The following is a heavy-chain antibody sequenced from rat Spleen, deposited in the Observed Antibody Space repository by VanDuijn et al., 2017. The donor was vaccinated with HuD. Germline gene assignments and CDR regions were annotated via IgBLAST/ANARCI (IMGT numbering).Heavy chain of an antibody. Sequence: VQLQESGPGLVKPSQSLSLTCSVTDYSITSHYWGWIRKFPGNKMEWIGHISYSGSTSYNPSLKSRISITRDTSKNQFFLQLNSVTTEDTATYYCARDYPGSFFFDYWGQGVMVTVSS. CDR3: ARDYPGSFFFDY. D-gene: IGHD1-4*01. CDR1: DYSITSHY. V-gene: IGHV3-1*01. CDR2: ISYSGST. J-gene: IGHJ2*01.